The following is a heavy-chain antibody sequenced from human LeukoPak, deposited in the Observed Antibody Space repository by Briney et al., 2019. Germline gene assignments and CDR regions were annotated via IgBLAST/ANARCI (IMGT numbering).Heavy chain of an antibody. CDR2: ISAYNGNT. D-gene: IGHD3-10*01. V-gene: IGHV1-18*01. CDR1: GYTFTSYG. Sequence: ASVKVSCKASGYTFTSYGISWVRQAPGQGREWMGWISAYNGNTNYAQKLQGRVTMTTDTSTSTAYMELRSLRSDDTAVYYCARAPTMVRGVSSLNYWGQGTLVTVSS. CDR3: ARAPTMVRGVSSLNY. J-gene: IGHJ4*02.